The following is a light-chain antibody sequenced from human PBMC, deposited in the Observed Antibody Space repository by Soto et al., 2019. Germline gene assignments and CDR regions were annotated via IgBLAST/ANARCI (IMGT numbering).Light chain of an antibody. CDR2: EGS. CDR3: CTYAGISTFVV. J-gene: IGLJ2*01. CDR1: SSDVGTYNL. V-gene: IGLV2-23*03. Sequence: QSALTQPASASGSPGQSITISCTGTSSDVGTYNLVSWYQQHPGKAPKLMIYEGSKRPSGVSNRFSGSKSGNTASLTISGRQDEDEADYYCCTYAGISTFVVFGGGTKLTVL.